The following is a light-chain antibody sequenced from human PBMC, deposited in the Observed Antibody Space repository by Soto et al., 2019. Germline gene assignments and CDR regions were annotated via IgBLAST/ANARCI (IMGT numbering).Light chain of an antibody. V-gene: IGKV3-11*01. CDR1: QSVSNF. CDR2: DPS. J-gene: IGKJ2*01. Sequence: EIVLTQSPATLSLSPGQRATLSCRATQSVSNFLGWFQQKRGQPPRLLIFDPSNRATVVPARFSGSGSGTDFTLTVSSLEPEDFVVYYCHQRSDWPFTFGQGTNLEI. CDR3: HQRSDWPFT.